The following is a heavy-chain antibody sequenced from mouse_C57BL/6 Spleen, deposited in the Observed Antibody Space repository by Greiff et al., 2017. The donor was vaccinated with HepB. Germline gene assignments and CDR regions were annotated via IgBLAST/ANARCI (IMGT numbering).Heavy chain of an antibody. CDR2: ISSGSSTI. J-gene: IGHJ3*01. CDR3: ARCLYDYDVWFAD. CDR1: GFTFSDYG. D-gene: IGHD2-4*01. Sequence: EVQLVESGGGLVKPGGSLKLSCAASGFTFSDYGMHWVRQAPEKGLEWVAYISSGSSTIYYADTVKGRFTISRDNAKNTLFLQMTSLRSEDTAMYYCARCLYDYDVWFADWGQGTLVTVSA. V-gene: IGHV5-17*01.